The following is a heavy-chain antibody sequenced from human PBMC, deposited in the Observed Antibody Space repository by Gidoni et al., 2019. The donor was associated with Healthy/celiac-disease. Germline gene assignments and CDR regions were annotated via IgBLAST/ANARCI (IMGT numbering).Heavy chain of an antibody. CDR1: GDSVSNPDYY. CDR2: FYYRGTT. Sequence: QLQLQESGPRLVKPSETLSLSCTVSGDSVSNPDYYGGWVRQPPGKGLEWIGTFYYRGTTYSNPSLKSRVTILVHTSLNQFSLRLSSVTAADTAIYYCARDIRYSSSWSHFDFWGQGTLATVS. J-gene: IGHJ4*02. CDR3: ARDIRYSSSWSHFDF. V-gene: IGHV4-39*07. D-gene: IGHD6-13*01.